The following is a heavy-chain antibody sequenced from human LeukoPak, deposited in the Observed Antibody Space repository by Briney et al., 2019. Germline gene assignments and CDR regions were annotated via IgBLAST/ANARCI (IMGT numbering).Heavy chain of an antibody. CDR3: ARSQYSSSFGEFDY. D-gene: IGHD6-6*01. CDR2: INPNSGGT. Sequence: GASVKVSCKASGYTFTGYYMHWVRQAPGQGLEWMGWINPNSGGTNYAQKFQGRVTMTRDTSISTAYMELSRLRSDDTAVYYCARSQYSSSFGEFDYWGQGTLVTVSS. V-gene: IGHV1-2*02. CDR1: GYTFTGYY. J-gene: IGHJ4*02.